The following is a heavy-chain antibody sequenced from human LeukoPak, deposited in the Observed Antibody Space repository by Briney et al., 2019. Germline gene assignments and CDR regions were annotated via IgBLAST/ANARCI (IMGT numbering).Heavy chain of an antibody. V-gene: IGHV1-2*02. CDR1: GYTFTGNY. CDR3: AREKAVAGTGGADY. D-gene: IGHD6-19*01. CDR2: INPNSGGT. Sequence: ASVKLSCTASGYTFTGNYMHWVRQAPGQRLEWLGWINPNSGGTNYAQKFPGRVTMTRATAISTAYMELSRLRSDDTAVYYCAREKAVAGTGGADYWGQGTLVTVSS. J-gene: IGHJ4*02.